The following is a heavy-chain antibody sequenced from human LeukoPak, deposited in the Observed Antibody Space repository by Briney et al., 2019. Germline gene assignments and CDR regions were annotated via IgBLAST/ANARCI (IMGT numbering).Heavy chain of an antibody. CDR1: GGSISSYY. Sequence: SETLSLTCTVSGGSISSYYWSWIRQPPGRGLEWIGYIYYSGSTNYNPSLKSRVTISVDTSKNQFSLKLSSVTAADTAVYYCARWSNYYDSSGPCFDYWGQGTLVTVSS. CDR2: IYYSGST. CDR3: ARWSNYYDSSGPCFDY. J-gene: IGHJ4*02. V-gene: IGHV4-59*12. D-gene: IGHD3-22*01.